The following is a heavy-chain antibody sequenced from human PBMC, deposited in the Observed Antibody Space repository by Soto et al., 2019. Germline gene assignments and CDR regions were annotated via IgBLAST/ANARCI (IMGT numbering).Heavy chain of an antibody. CDR1: GFTFSNYA. D-gene: IGHD2-15*01. CDR2: ISGSGGST. V-gene: IGHV3-23*01. CDR3: VRRSGYCRGDSCPIYFDF. J-gene: IGHJ4*02. Sequence: EVQLLESGGGLVQPGGSLRLSCTASGFTFSNYAMSWVRQAPGKGLEWVSAISGSGGSTSYADSVKGRFTISRDSSINALSLQINSLRAEDTAIYFCVRRSGYCRGDSCPIYFDFWGQGTLVTVSS.